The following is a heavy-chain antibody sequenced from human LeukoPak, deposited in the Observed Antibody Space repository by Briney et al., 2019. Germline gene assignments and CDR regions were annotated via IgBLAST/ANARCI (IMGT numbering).Heavy chain of an antibody. CDR2: IIPIFGTA. V-gene: IGHV1-69*13. CDR3: ARDRQQLVLGVYYYYGMDV. D-gene: IGHD6-13*01. J-gene: IGHJ6*02. CDR1: GGTFSSYA. Sequence: SVKVSCKASGGTFSSYAISWVRQAPGQGLEWIGGIIPIFGTANYAQKFQGRVTITADESTSTAYMELSSLRSEDTAVYYCARDRQQLVLGVYYYYGMDVWGQGTTVTVSS.